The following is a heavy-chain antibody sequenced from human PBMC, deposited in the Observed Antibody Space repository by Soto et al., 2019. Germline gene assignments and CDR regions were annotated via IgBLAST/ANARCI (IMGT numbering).Heavy chain of an antibody. Sequence: SETLSLTCTVSGGSVSSGTHYWSWIRQPPGKGLEWIGYIYYSGSTKYNPSPKSRVTISVDTSKNQFSLKLSSVTAAYTAVYYWGRDPQDSGVPAGGMDAGGKGTRVPVS. D-gene: IGHD2-8*01. CDR1: GGSVSSGTHY. CDR2: IYYSGST. CDR3: GRDPQDSGVPAGGMDA. V-gene: IGHV4-61*01. J-gene: IGHJ6*04.